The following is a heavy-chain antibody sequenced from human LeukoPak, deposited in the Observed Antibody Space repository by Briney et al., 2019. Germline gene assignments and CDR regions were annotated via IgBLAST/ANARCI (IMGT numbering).Heavy chain of an antibody. Sequence: GGSLRLSCAASGFTFSSYGMHWVRQAPGKGLEWVAVIWYDGSNKYYADSVKGRFTISRDNSKNTLYLQMNSLRAEDTAVYYCARGKGSTVTTNFDYWGQGTLVTVSS. CDR3: ARGKGSTVTTNFDY. CDR2: IWYDGSNK. CDR1: GFTFSSYG. D-gene: IGHD4-17*01. V-gene: IGHV3-33*01. J-gene: IGHJ4*02.